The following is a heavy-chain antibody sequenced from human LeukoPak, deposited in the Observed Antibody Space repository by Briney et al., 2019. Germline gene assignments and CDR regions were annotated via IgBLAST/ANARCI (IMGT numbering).Heavy chain of an antibody. CDR2: IHNDGTST. CDR3: ASSIVGPIKPFDY. J-gene: IGHJ4*02. V-gene: IGHV3-74*01. CDR1: GFAFFRYW. Sequence: GGSLRLSCATSGFAFFRYWMHWVRQAPGKGLVWVSRIHNDGTSTDYADSVRGRFTISRDNAKKILYLQMNSLRAEDTAVYYCASSIVGPIKPFDYWGQGALVTVSS. D-gene: IGHD1-26*01.